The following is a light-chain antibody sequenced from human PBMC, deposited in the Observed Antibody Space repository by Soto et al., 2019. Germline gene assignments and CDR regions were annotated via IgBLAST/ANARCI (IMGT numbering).Light chain of an antibody. Sequence: QLVLTQPASLSGSPGQSITISCTGTSSDVGGYKYVSWYQHHPGEAPKLIIYEVSNRPSGVSNRFSGSKSGNTASLTISGLQAEDESHYYCSSKSSGSTPMLFGGGTKLTVL. CDR2: EVS. V-gene: IGLV2-14*01. J-gene: IGLJ2*01. CDR3: SSKSSGSTPML. CDR1: SSDVGGYKY.